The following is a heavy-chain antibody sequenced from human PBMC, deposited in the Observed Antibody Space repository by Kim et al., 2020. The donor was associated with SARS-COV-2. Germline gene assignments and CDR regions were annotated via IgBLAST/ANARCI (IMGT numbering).Heavy chain of an antibody. V-gene: IGHV4-34*01. J-gene: IGHJ6*03. CDR2: INHSGST. D-gene: IGHD3-3*01. CDR3: ARGTREWLTDYYYYYMDV. CDR1: GGSFSGYY. Sequence: SETLSLTCAVYGGSFSGYYWHWIRQPPGKGLEWIGEINHSGSTNYNPSPKSRITRSVDTSKNHFFLKLSSVTAADTAVYYCARGTREWLTDYYYYYMDVWGKGTTVTVSS.